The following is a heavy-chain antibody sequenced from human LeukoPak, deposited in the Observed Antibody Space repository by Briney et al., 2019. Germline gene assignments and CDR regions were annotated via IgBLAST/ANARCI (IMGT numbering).Heavy chain of an antibody. CDR3: ARVKVGTTYWFDP. CDR2: IYSGGST. CDR1: GFIVNYNY. J-gene: IGHJ5*02. D-gene: IGHD1-26*01. V-gene: IGHV3-66*01. Sequence: GGSLRLSCAASGFIVNYNYMSWVRQAPGKGLGWVSVIYSGGSTYYADSVKGRFTISRDNSKNMVYLQMNSLRVEDTAVYYCARVKVGTTYWFDPWGQGTLVTVSS.